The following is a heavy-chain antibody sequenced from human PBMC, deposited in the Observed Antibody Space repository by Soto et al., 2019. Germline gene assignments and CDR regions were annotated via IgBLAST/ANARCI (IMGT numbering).Heavy chain of an antibody. CDR3: AVVDSTGNWFDP. D-gene: IGHD6-25*01. V-gene: IGHV4-39*01. J-gene: IGHJ5*02. Sequence: PSETLSLTCTVSGGSISSSDFYWGWLRQTPGKRLEFIGSMYYSGTTYYNPSLKSRVTISVDTSKNQFTLKLISVTAADTVVYYCAVVDSTGNWFDPWGEGALVTVSS. CDR1: GGSISSSDFY. CDR2: MYYSGTT.